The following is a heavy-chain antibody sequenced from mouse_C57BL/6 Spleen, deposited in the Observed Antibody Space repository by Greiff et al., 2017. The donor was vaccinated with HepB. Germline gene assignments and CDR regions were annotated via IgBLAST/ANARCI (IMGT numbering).Heavy chain of an antibody. Sequence: DVKVEESGGGLVKPGGSPKLSCAASGFTFSSYAMSWVRQTPEKRPLWVATISDGGSYIYYPDNVKGRFPISRDNAKNNLYLQMSQLKSEDTAMYYCAREGIYYYGSLDYWGQGTTLTVSS. CDR1: GFTFSSYA. CDR3: AREGIYYYGSLDY. V-gene: IGHV5-4*01. J-gene: IGHJ2*01. D-gene: IGHD1-1*01. CDR2: ISDGGSYI.